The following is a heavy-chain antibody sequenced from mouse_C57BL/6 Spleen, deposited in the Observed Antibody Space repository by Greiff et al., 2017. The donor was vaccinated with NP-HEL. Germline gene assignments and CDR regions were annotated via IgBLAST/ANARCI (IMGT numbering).Heavy chain of an antibody. Sequence: VQLVESGPGLVTPSPSLSITCTVSGFSFTSYGVDWVRQPPGQGLEWMGIICGGGSTKYNSTLMSRLSISKDNSKSQVYLKMNRLQTDDTAMYYCAKHSSYYAMDYWGQGTSVTVSS. CDR3: AKHSSYYAMDY. CDR1: GFSFTSYG. V-gene: IGHV2-9*01. CDR2: ICGGGST. D-gene: IGHD1-1*01. J-gene: IGHJ4*01.